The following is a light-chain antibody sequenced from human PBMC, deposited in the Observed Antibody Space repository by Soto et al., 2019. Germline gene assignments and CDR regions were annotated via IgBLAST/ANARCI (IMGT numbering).Light chain of an antibody. Sequence: EIVMTQSPATLSVSPGERATLSCRASQSVGSNLAWYQQKPGQAPRLLIYGASTRATGIPARFSGSGSGTQLTLTISSLQSQDFAIYFCQQHTNWPQERTFAQAPKVEIK. CDR2: GAS. CDR1: QSVGSN. V-gene: IGKV3-15*01. CDR3: QQHTNWPQERT. J-gene: IGKJ1*01.